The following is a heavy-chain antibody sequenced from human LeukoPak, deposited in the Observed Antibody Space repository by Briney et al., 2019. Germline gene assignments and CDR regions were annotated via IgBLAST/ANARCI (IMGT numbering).Heavy chain of an antibody. CDR2: IYPGDSDT. J-gene: IGHJ4*02. CDR1: GYSFTSYW. V-gene: IGHV5-51*01. D-gene: IGHD3-10*01. CDR3: ARQYGSGSYYNEPFGY. Sequence: GESLKISCKGSGYSFTSYWIGWVRQMPGKGLEWMGIIYPGDSDTRYSPSFQGQVTISADKSISTAYLQWSSLKASDTAMYYCARQYGSGSYYNEPFGYWGQGTLVTVSS.